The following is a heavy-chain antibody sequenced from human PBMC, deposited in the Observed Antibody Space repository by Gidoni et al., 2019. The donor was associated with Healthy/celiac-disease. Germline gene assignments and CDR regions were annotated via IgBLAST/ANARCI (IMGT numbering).Heavy chain of an antibody. J-gene: IGHJ6*02. CDR3: ARLGPSANADV. V-gene: IGHV4-39*01. CDR1: CGSISSSSYY. CDR2: IYYSGST. Sequence: QLQLQESGPGLVKPSETLSLTCTVSCGSISSSSYYWGWIRQPPGKGLEWMGSIYYSGSTYYNPSLKSRVTISVDTSKNQFSLKLSSVTAADTAVYYCARLGPSANADVWGQGTTVTVSS.